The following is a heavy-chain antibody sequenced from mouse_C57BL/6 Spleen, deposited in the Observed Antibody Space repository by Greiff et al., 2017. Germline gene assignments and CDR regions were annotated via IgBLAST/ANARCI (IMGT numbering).Heavy chain of an antibody. CDR3: ARLGYDYAPYAMDY. V-gene: IGHV1-42*01. CDR2: INPSTGGT. D-gene: IGHD2-4*01. Sequence: VQLQQSGPELVKPGASVKISCKASGYSFTGYYMNWVKQSPEKSLEWIGEINPSTGGTTYNQKFKAKATLTVDKSSSTAYMQLKSLTSEDSAVYYCARLGYDYAPYAMDYWGQGTSVTVSS. J-gene: IGHJ4*01. CDR1: GYSFTGYY.